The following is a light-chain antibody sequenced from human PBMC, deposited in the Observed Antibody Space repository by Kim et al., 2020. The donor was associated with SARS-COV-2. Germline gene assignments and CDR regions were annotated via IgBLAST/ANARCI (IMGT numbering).Light chain of an antibody. J-gene: IGKJ5*01. CDR3: QQSYSTPIT. Sequence: ASVGDRVTIPCRASQRIRSYLSWYQQKPGKAPKLLIYAASSLQSGVPSRFSGSGSGTDFTLTISSLQPEDFATYYCQQSYSTPITFGQGTRLEIK. CDR2: AAS. V-gene: IGKV1-39*01. CDR1: QRIRSY.